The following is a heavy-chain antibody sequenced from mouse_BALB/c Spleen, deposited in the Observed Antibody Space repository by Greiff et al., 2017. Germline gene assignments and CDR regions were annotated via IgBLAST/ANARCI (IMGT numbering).Heavy chain of an antibody. J-gene: IGHJ1*01. D-gene: IGHD1-1*01. CDR3: ARATVGDWYFDV. CDR2: IDPANGNT. CDR1: GFNIKDTY. Sequence: EVQLQQSGAELVKPGASVKLSCTASGFNIKDTYMHWVKQRPEQGLEWIGRIDPANGNTKYDPKFQGKATITADTSSNTAYLQLSSLTSEDTAVYYCARATVGDWYFDVWGAGTTVTVSS. V-gene: IGHV14-3*02.